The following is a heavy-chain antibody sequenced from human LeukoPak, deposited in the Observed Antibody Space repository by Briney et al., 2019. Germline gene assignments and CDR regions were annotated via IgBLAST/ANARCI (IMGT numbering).Heavy chain of an antibody. CDR1: GFTFSSYA. CDR3: ARVSSYGNNWFDP. V-gene: IGHV3-30-3*01. D-gene: IGHD5-18*01. J-gene: IGHJ5*02. CDR2: ISYDGSNK. Sequence: PGRSQRLSCAASGFTFSSYAMHWVRQAPGKGLEWVAVISYDGSNKYYADSVKGRFTISRDNSKNTLYLQMNSLRAEDTAVYYCARVSSYGNNWFDPWGQGTLVTVSS.